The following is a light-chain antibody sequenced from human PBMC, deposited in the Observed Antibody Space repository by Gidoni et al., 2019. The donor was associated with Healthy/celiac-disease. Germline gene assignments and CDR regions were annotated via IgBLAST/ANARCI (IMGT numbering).Light chain of an antibody. J-gene: IGLJ2*01. CDR3: AAWDDSLNGVV. CDR2: SNN. Sequence: QSVLTQPPSASGPPGQRVTISCSGSSSNIGSNTVNWYQQLPGTAHKLLIYSNNQRPSGVPDRFSGSKSGTSASLAISGLQSEDEADYYCAAWDDSLNGVVFGGGTKLTVL. CDR1: SSNIGSNT. V-gene: IGLV1-44*01.